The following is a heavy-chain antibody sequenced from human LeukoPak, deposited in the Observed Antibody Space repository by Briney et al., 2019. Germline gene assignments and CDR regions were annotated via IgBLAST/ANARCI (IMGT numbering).Heavy chain of an antibody. CDR1: GYTLTEFS. CDR3: ARNPVTTKYFDY. V-gene: IGHV1-24*01. CDR2: FDPEDGET. D-gene: IGHD4-17*01. J-gene: IGHJ4*02. Sequence: ASVKLSFKFSGYTLTEFSMHWVRQAPGKGPEWMGGFDPEDGETIYAQEFQGRVTMTEDTSTDTAYMELSSLRSEDTAVYYCARNPVTTKYFDYWGQGTLVTVSS.